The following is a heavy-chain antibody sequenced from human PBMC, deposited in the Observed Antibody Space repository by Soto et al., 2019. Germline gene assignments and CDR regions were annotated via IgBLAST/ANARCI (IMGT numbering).Heavy chain of an antibody. J-gene: IGHJ4*02. D-gene: IGHD3-22*01. CDR1: GYTFSNNW. Sequence: PGESLKISCQGSGYTFSNNWISWVRQKPGKGLEWMGRIDPSDSQTYYSPSFRGHVTISATKSITTVFLQWSSLRASDTAMYYCARQIYDSDTGPNFQYYFDSWGQGTPVTVSS. CDR3: ARQIYDSDTGPNFQYYFDS. CDR2: IDPSDSQT. V-gene: IGHV5-10-1*01.